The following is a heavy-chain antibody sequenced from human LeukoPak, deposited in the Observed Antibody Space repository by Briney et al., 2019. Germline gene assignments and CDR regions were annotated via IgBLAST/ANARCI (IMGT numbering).Heavy chain of an antibody. J-gene: IGHJ4*02. D-gene: IGHD3-16*02. CDR1: GFTFSGYS. V-gene: IGHV3-21*01. CDR2: ISSSSSYI. CDR3: ARDLEESDMITFGGVIVYYFDY. Sequence: GGSLRLSCAASGFTFSGYSMNWVRQAPGKGLEWVSSISSSSSYIYYADSVKGRFTISRDNAKNSLYLQMNSLRAEDTAVYYCARDLEESDMITFGGVIVYYFDYWGQGTLVTVSS.